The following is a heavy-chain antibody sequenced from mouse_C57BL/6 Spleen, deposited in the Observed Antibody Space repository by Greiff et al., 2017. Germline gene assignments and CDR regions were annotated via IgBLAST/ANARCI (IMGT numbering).Heavy chain of an antibody. V-gene: IGHV1-54*01. CDR2: INPGGGGT. D-gene: IGHD2-3*01. Sequence: VKLLESGAELVRPGTSVKVSCKASGYAFTNYLIEWVKQRPGQGLEWIGVINPGGGGTNYNEKFKGKATLTADKSSSTSYMQLSSLTSEDSAVYFCAREGDDGYYGDYWGQGTTLTVSS. CDR3: AREGDDGYYGDY. CDR1: GYAFTNYL. J-gene: IGHJ2*01.